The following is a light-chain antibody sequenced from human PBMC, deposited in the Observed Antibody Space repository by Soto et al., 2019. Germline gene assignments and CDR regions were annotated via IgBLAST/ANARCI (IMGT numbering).Light chain of an antibody. CDR2: DAS. CDR3: QHRSNWPLT. Sequence: IELTPATVTLTLSPGAGATLSSRASQSVSSYLAWYQQKPGQAPRLLIYDASNRATGIPARFSGSGSGTDFTLTISSLEPEDFAVYYCQHRSNWPLTFGGGTKVDI. J-gene: IGKJ4*01. V-gene: IGKV3-11*01. CDR1: QSVSSY.